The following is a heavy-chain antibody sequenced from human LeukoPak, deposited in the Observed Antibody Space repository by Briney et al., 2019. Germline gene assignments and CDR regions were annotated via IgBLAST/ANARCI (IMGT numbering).Heavy chain of an antibody. J-gene: IGHJ6*03. V-gene: IGHV4-39*07. CDR2: TYYSGIT. Sequence: SETLSLTCTVSGGSISSSSYYWVWIRQPPGKGLEWIASTYYSGITYFNPSLKSRVTISLDTSKNQFSLKLSSVTAADTAVYYCASFSYYYYFMDVWGKGTTVTVSS. CDR3: ASFSYYYYFMDV. CDR1: GGSISSSSYY.